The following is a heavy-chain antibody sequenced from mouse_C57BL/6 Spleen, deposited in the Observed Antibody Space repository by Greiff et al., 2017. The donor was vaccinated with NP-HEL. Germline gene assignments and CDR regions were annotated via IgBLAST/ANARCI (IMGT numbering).Heavy chain of an antibody. V-gene: IGHV5-9-1*02. J-gene: IGHJ3*01. CDR3: TREGAQASAWFSY. D-gene: IGHD3-2*02. CDR1: GFTFSSYA. CDR2: ISSGGDDI. Sequence: EVQGVESGEGLVKPGGSLKLSCAASGFTFSSYAMSWVRQTPEKRLEWVAYISSGGDDIYYADTVKGRVTIYGDNARTTLYLQMSSLESEDTAMYYCTREGAQASAWFSYWGPGTLVTASA.